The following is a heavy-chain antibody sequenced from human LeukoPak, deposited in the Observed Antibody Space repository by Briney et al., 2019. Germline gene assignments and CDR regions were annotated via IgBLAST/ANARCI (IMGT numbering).Heavy chain of an antibody. D-gene: IGHD3-22*01. Sequence: GESLKISCKGSGYTFTSYWIAWVRQMPGKGLEWMGIIYPGDSDTRYSPSFQGQVTISADESITTAYLQWSSLRASDTAMYYCARLYYYDTSGYPHNWFDPWGQGTLVTVSS. J-gene: IGHJ5*02. V-gene: IGHV5-51*01. CDR1: GYTFTSYW. CDR2: IYPGDSDT. CDR3: ARLYYYDTSGYPHNWFDP.